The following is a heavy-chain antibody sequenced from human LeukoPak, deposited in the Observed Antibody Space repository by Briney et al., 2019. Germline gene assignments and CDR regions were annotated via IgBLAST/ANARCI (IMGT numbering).Heavy chain of an antibody. D-gene: IGHD2-8*01. CDR1: GGSFSGYY. Sequence: KPSETLSLTCAVYGGSFSGYYWSWIRQPPGKGLEWIGEINHSGSTNYNPSLKSRVTISVDTSKNQFSLKLSSVTAADTAVYYCARGRGPNIVLMVYATHRYYYFDYWGQGTLVTVSS. V-gene: IGHV4-34*01. CDR3: ARGRGPNIVLMVYATHRYYYFDY. J-gene: IGHJ4*02. CDR2: INHSGST.